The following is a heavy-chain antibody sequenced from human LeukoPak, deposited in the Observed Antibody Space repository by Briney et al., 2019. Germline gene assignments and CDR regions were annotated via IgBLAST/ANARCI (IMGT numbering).Heavy chain of an antibody. V-gene: IGHV4-4*07. CDR2: IYTSGST. Sequence: SETLSLTCTVSGGSISSYYWSWNRQPAGKGLEWIGRIYTSGSTNYNPSLKSRVTMSVDTSKNQFSLKLSSVTAADTAVYYCASSLVPAAPDAFDIWGQGTMVIVSS. CDR1: GGSISSYY. J-gene: IGHJ3*02. D-gene: IGHD2-2*01. CDR3: ASSLVPAAPDAFDI.